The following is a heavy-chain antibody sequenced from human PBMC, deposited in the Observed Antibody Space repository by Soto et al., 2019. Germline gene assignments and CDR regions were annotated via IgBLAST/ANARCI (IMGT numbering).Heavy chain of an antibody. J-gene: IGHJ5*02. CDR2: ANTGSTAI. CDR1: GFTLSSYS. D-gene: IGHD3-16*01. CDR3: AREAHRGGFDL. V-gene: IGHV3-48*01. Sequence: GGSLRLSCAASGFTLSSYSMSWVRQSPRRGLEWIAYANTGSTAIYYADSVKGRFTISRDNAQNSLYLQMDSLRAEDTAMFYCAREAHRGGFDLWGQGTLVTVSS.